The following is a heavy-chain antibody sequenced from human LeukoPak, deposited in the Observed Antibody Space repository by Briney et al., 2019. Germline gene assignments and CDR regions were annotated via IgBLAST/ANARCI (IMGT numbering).Heavy chain of an antibody. CDR3: AKSWNYYDSSGDDALDI. D-gene: IGHD3-22*01. Sequence: GGSLRLSCAASGFTFSSYGMNWVRQAPGKGLEWVSGISGSGISTYYADSVKGRFTISRDNSKNTLYLQMNSLRVEDTAVYYCAKSWNYYDSSGDDALDIWGQGTMVTVSS. CDR1: GFTFSSYG. CDR2: ISGSGIST. V-gene: IGHV3-23*01. J-gene: IGHJ3*02.